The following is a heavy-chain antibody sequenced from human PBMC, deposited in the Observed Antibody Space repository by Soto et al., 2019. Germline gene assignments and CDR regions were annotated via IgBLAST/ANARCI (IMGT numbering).Heavy chain of an antibody. J-gene: IGHJ2*01. D-gene: IGHD4-17*01. V-gene: IGHV1-69*13. CDR2: IIPIFGTA. CDR1: GGTFSSYA. CDR3: ARDTAHYGDYVSAKAL. Sequence: GASVKVSCKASGGTFSSYAISWVRQAPGQGLEWMGGIIPIFGTANYAQKFQGRVTITADESTSTAYMELSSLRSEDTAVYYCARDTAHYGDYVSAKALWGRGTLVTVSS.